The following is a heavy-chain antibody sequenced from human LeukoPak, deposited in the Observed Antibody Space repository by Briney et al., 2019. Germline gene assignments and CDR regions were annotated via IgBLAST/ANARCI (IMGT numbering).Heavy chain of an antibody. V-gene: IGHV3-64*01. Sequence: PGGSLRLSCAASGFTFSSYAMHWVRQAPGKGLEYASAISSNGGSTYYANSVKGRFTISRDNSKNTLYLQMGSLRAEDMAVYYCARDFPIVGSTTGGAFDIWGQGTMVTVSS. J-gene: IGHJ3*02. CDR3: ARDFPIVGSTTGGAFDI. CDR1: GFTFSSYA. D-gene: IGHD1-26*01. CDR2: ISSNGGST.